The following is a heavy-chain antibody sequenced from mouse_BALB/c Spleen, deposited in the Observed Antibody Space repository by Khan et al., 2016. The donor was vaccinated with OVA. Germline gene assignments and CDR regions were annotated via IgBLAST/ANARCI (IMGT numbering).Heavy chain of an antibody. CDR2: ISTGGHYT. V-gene: IGHV5-6*01. Sequence: EVELVESGGDLVEPGGSLKLSCAASGFTFSTYGMSWVRQTPDKRLEWVATISTGGHYTYYPDSVRGRFTISRDNAKNTPYLQMTSLKSEDTAMFYCARLAYYYDSEGVAYWGQGTLVTVSA. CDR3: ARLAYYYDSEGVAY. CDR1: GFTFSTYG. J-gene: IGHJ3*01. D-gene: IGHD1-1*01.